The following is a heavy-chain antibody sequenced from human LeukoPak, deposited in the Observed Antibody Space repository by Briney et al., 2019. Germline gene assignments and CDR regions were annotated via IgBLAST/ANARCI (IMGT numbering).Heavy chain of an antibody. CDR3: ARGPPDGWEVYFDF. CDR1: GFPFGAYA. Sequence: PGKSLRLSCAASGFPFGAYALHWVRQSPGKGLEWVALISYDGSNEWYADSVKGRFTISRDNSKNTLYLQMNSLSAEDTAVYYCARGPPDGWEVYFDFWGQGTLVIVSS. J-gene: IGHJ4*02. D-gene: IGHD1-26*01. V-gene: IGHV3-30-3*01. CDR2: ISYDGSNE.